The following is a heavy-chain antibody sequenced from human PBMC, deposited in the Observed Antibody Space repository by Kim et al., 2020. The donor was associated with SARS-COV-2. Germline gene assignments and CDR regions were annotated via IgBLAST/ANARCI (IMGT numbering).Heavy chain of an antibody. Sequence: SETLSLTCAVYGGSFSGYYWSWIRQPPGKGLEWIGEINHSGSTNYNPSLKSRVTISVDTSKNQFSLKLSSVTAADTAVYYCARGGGIRWQPSGPWGQGTLVTVSS. CDR1: GGSFSGYY. CDR3: ARGGGIRWQPSGP. J-gene: IGHJ5*02. CDR2: INHSGST. V-gene: IGHV4-34*01. D-gene: IGHD6-13*01.